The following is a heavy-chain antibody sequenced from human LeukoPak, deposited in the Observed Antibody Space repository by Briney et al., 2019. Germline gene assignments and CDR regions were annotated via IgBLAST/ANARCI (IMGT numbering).Heavy chain of an antibody. D-gene: IGHD2-2*01. CDR3: ARDPCSSTSCYDY. Sequence: GSLRLSCAASGFTFSSYAMHWVRQAPGKGLEWVAVISYDGSNKYYADSVKGRFTISRDNSKNTLYLQMNSLRAEDTAVYYCARDPCSSTSCYDYWGQGTLVTVSS. CDR2: ISYDGSNK. J-gene: IGHJ4*02. V-gene: IGHV3-30-3*01. CDR1: GFTFSSYA.